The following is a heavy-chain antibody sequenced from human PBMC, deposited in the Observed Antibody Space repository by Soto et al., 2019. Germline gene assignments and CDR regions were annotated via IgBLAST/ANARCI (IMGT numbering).Heavy chain of an antibody. CDR3: AKVSASPESGWYDY. CDR2: ISYDGSNK. J-gene: IGHJ4*02. CDR1: GFTFSSYG. Sequence: GGSLRLSCAASGFTFSSYGMHWVRQAPGKGLEWVAVISYDGSNKYYADSVKGRFTISRDNSKNTLYLQMNSLRAEDTAVYYCAKVSASPESGWYDYWGQGTLVTVSS. V-gene: IGHV3-30*18. D-gene: IGHD6-19*01.